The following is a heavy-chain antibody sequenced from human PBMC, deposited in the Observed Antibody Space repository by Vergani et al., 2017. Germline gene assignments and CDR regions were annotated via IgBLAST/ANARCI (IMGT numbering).Heavy chain of an antibody. D-gene: IGHD6-13*01. CDR3: ARAAAAALDY. CDR1: GGSISSGSYY. V-gene: IGHV4-61*02. J-gene: IGHJ4*02. Sequence: QVQLQESGPGLVKPSQTLSLTCTVSGGSISSGSYYWGWVRQPAGKGLEWIGRISTSGSTNYNPSLKSRVTISLDTSKNQFSLKLNSLTAADTAVYYCARAAAAALDYWGQGTLVTVSS. CDR2: ISTSGST.